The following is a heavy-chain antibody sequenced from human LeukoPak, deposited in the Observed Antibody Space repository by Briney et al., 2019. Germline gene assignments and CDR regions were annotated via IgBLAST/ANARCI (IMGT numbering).Heavy chain of an antibody. CDR1: GFTFGTYW. D-gene: IGHD1-14*01. CDR2: IKEDGDKK. V-gene: IGHV3-7*01. J-gene: IGHJ4*02. Sequence: GGSLRLSCAASGFTFGTYWMSWVRQAPGKGLEWVANIKEDGDKKYYTDSVKGRFTISRDNAKNSLYLHMNSLRAEDTAVYYCARVEPPSDYWGQGTLVTVSS. CDR3: ARVEPPSDY.